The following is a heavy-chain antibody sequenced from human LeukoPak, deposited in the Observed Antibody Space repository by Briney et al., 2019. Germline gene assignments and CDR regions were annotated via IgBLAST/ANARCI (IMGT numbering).Heavy chain of an antibody. V-gene: IGHV4-30-4*01. CDR1: GGSISSGDYY. J-gene: IGHJ4*02. CDR3: ARGKGQWLAPDY. CDR2: IYNSGST. Sequence: SETLSLTCTVSGGSISSGDYYWSWIRQPPGKGLEWIAYIYNSGSTYYNPSLKSRVTISVDTSKNQFSLKLSSVTAADTAVYYGARGKGQWLAPDYWGQGTLVTVSS. D-gene: IGHD6-19*01.